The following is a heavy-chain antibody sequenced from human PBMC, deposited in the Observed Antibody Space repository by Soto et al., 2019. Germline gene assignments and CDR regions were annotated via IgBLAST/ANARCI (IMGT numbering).Heavy chain of an antibody. D-gene: IGHD4-4*01. V-gene: IGHV4-38-2*02. Sequence: LAETLSLACPASGYSISSGYFLAWIRPPPGKGLEWIGNIVHGGTTHYNPSLKSRVSISVATSKNQFSLNLGFVTAADTAVYYCWRDDYHNYGDTGCRGQGTLVNVSA. J-gene: IGHJ4*02. CDR2: IVHGGTT. CDR1: GYSISSGYF. CDR3: WRDDYHNYGDTGC.